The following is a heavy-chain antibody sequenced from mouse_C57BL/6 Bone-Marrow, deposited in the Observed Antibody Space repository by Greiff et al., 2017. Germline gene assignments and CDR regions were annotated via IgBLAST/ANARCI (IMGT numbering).Heavy chain of an antibody. CDR1: GYTFTSYW. J-gene: IGHJ2*01. D-gene: IGHD2-4*01. Sequence: QVQLQQPGAELVKPGASVKLSCKASGYTFTSYWMHWVKQRPGQGLEWIGMIHPNSGSTNYNEKFTSKATLTVDKSSSTAYMQLSSLTSEDSAVYYCARNYDYGVWDYWGQGTTLTVSS. CDR3: ARNYDYGVWDY. CDR2: IHPNSGST. V-gene: IGHV1-64*01.